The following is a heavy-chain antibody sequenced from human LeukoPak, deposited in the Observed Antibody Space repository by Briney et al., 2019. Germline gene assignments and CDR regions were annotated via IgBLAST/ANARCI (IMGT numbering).Heavy chain of an antibody. J-gene: IGHJ4*02. CDR1: GGSISSTSHY. CDR2: IYYSGST. V-gene: IGHV4-39*07. CDR3: ARDHSSEYQFDY. D-gene: IGHD2-2*01. Sequence: SETLSLTCTVSGGSISSTSHYWGWLRQPPGKGLEWIGSIYYSGSTYHSPSLKSRVTMSVDTSKNQFSLKLSSVTAADTAVYYCARDHSSEYQFDYWGQGTLVTVSS.